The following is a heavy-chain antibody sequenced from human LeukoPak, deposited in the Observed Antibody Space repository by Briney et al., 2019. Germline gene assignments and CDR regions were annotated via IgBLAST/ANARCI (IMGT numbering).Heavy chain of an antibody. CDR3: ARGYCSSTSCYVDWFDP. CDR2: ISSSSSYI. V-gene: IGHV3-21*01. D-gene: IGHD2-2*01. Sequence: GGSLRLSCAASGFTFSSYSMNWVRQAPGKGLEWVSSISSSSSYIYYADSVKGRFTISRDNAKNSLYLQMNSLRAEDTAVYYCARGYCSSTSCYVDWFDPWGQGTLVTVSS. CDR1: GFTFSSYS. J-gene: IGHJ5*02.